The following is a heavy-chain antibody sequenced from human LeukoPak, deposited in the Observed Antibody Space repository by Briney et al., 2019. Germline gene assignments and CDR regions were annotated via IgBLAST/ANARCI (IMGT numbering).Heavy chain of an antibody. CDR1: GFTFSNAW. D-gene: IGHD3-22*01. CDR2: IKSKTDGGTT. V-gene: IGHV3-15*01. J-gene: IGHJ3*02. CDR3: TTGDYYDSSGYYYLDAFDI. Sequence: PGGSLRLSCAASGFTFSNAWMSWVRQAPGKGLEWVGRIKSKTDGGTTDYAAPVKGRFTISRDDSKNTLYLQMNSLKTEDTAVYYCTTGDYYDSSGYYYLDAFDIWGQGTMVTVSS.